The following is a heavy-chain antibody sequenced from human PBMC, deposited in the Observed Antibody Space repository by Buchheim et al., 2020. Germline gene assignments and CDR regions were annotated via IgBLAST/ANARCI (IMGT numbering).Heavy chain of an antibody. V-gene: IGHV4-30-2*01. Sequence: QLQLQESGSGLVKPSQTLSLTCAVSGGSISSGGYYWSWIRQPPGKGLEWIGYIYHSGSTYYNPSLNSRVTISVDRSKNQFSLKLSSVTAAETAVYDWAREGDGYNLRAFDIWGQGT. J-gene: IGHJ3*02. CDR2: IYHSGST. CDR3: AREGDGYNLRAFDI. CDR1: GGSISSGGYY. D-gene: IGHD5-24*01.